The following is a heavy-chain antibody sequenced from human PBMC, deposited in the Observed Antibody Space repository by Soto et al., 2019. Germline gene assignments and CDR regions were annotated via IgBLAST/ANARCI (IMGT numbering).Heavy chain of an antibody. Sequence: PSETLSLTCTVSGGSISTYYWSWIRQPPGKGLEWIGYINYSGRTNYNPSLKSRVSISLDTSKKQFSLKLRSVTAPDPAVYYWARYAGHSGFDFWGQGTLVIFSS. CDR3: ARYAGHSGFDF. V-gene: IGHV4-59*01. J-gene: IGHJ4*02. D-gene: IGHD6-25*01. CDR1: GGSISTYY. CDR2: INYSGRT.